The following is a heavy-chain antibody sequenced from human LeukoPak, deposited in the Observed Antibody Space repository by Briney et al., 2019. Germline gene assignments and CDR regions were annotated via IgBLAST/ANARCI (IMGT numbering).Heavy chain of an antibody. CDR3: AREKGREIYDYVWGSYRHPPLDY. Sequence: GGSLRLSCAASGFTFSSYAMSWVRQAPGKGLEWVSAISGSGGSTYYADSVKGRFTISRDNSKNTLYLQMNSLRAEDTAVYYCAREKGREIYDYVWGSYRHPPLDYWGQGTLVTVSS. CDR1: GFTFSSYA. V-gene: IGHV3-23*01. CDR2: ISGSGGST. D-gene: IGHD3-16*02. J-gene: IGHJ4*02.